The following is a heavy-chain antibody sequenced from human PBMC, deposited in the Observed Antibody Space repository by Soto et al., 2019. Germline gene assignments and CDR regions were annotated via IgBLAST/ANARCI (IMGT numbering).Heavy chain of an antibody. J-gene: IGHJ5*02. Sequence: QVQLVQSGAEVKKPGDSVKVSCKASGYTFTSYGISWVRQAPGQGLEWMGWISAYNGNTNYAQKLQGRVTMTTDTSTSTAYMQLRSRRSDDSAVYYCASGRRNWNLVTWGQATLVTVSS. CDR3: ASGRRNWNLVT. D-gene: IGHD1-7*01. CDR2: ISAYNGNT. CDR1: GYTFTSYG. V-gene: IGHV1-18*04.